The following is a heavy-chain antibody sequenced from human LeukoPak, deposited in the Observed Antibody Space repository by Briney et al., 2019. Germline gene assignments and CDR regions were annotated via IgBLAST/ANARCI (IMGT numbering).Heavy chain of an antibody. Sequence: GGSLRLSCAASGFTFSSYGMHWVRQAPGKGLEWVAFIRYDGSNKYYADSVKGRFTISRDNSKNTLYLQMNSLRAEDTAVYYCAKDPGIAAAETLDYWGQGTLVTVSS. CDR1: GFTFSSYG. V-gene: IGHV3-30*02. J-gene: IGHJ4*02. CDR3: AKDPGIAAAETLDY. D-gene: IGHD6-13*01. CDR2: IRYDGSNK.